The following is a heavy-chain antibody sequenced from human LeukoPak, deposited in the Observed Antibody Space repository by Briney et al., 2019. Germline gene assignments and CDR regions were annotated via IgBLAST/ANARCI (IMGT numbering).Heavy chain of an antibody. J-gene: IGHJ4*02. CDR1: GGSISRYF. CDR2: IYHSGSPTYNPST. V-gene: IGHV4-59*01. Sequence: SETLSLTCTVSGGSISRYFCSWIRQSPGKGLEWIGYIYHSGSPTYNPSTKYNPSLQSRLTFSVDTSKNQFSLRMHSVTAADTAVYYCAREGGPYRPLDYSGQGTLVTVSS. CDR3: AREGGPYRPLDY.